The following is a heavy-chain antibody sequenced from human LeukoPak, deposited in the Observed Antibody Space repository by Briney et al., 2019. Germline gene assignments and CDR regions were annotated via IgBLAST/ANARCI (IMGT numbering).Heavy chain of an antibody. CDR1: GFTFSSYA. D-gene: IGHD3/OR15-3a*01. Sequence: PGGSLRLSCAASGFTFSSYAMHWVRQAPGKGLGWVAVISYDGSNKYYADSVKGRFTISRDNSKNTLYLQMNSLRAEDTAVYYCARAWTGTFDYWGQGTLVTVSS. CDR2: ISYDGSNK. CDR3: ARAWTGTFDY. V-gene: IGHV3-30*04. J-gene: IGHJ4*02.